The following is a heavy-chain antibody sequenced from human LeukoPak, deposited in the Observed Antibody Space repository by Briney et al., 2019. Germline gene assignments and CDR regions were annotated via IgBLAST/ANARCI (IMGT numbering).Heavy chain of an antibody. CDR3: TRDRTDDSVEF. D-gene: IGHD1-1*01. V-gene: IGHV4-39*07. CDR1: GVSISSSNYY. Sequence: PSETLSLTCTVSGVSISSSNYYWAWIRQPPGKGLEWIGRIYYSGSTYYNPSLKSRVTISVDTSKNQFSLNLISVTAADTAVYYCTRDRTDDSVEFWGQGTLVTVSS. CDR2: IYYSGST. J-gene: IGHJ4*02.